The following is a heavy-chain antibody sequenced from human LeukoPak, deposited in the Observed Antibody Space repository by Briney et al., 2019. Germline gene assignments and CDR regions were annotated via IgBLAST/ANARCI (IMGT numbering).Heavy chain of an antibody. D-gene: IGHD6-6*01. CDR1: GYTFTSYG. V-gene: IGHV1-18*01. Sequence: ASVKVSCKASGYTFTSYGISWVRQAPGQGLEGMGWISAYNGNTNYAQKLQGRVTMTTDTSTSTAYMELRSLRSDDTAVYYCARNLDPNEYSSSAEYNWFDPWGQGTLVTVSS. CDR3: ARNLDPNEYSSSAEYNWFDP. CDR2: ISAYNGNT. J-gene: IGHJ5*02.